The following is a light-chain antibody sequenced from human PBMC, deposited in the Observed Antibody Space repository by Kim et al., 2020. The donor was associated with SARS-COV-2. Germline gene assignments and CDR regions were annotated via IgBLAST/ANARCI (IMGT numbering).Light chain of an antibody. CDR2: SIS. CDR1: RNVDNNY. Sequence: EVVLTQSPVTLSLSPGETATLSCRASRNVDNNYLAWYQQRPGQAPRLLIYSISKRATGIPDRFSGSGSGTDFTLTISRLEPEDFVVYFCQYYDRSLSTFGQGTKLEI. CDR3: QYYDRSLST. V-gene: IGKV3-20*01. J-gene: IGKJ2*01.